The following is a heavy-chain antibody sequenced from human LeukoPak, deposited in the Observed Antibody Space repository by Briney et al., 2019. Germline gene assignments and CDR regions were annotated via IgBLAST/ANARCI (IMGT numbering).Heavy chain of an antibody. CDR2: IYYSGST. D-gene: IGHD6-19*01. CDR3: ATAEGSVAGLIDY. Sequence: SETLSLTCTVSGGAISSYYWSWIRQPSGKGLEWIGYIYYSGSTNYNPSLKSRVTISVDTSKNQFSLKMSSMTAADTAVYYCATAEGSVAGLIDYWGQGTLVTVSS. J-gene: IGHJ4*02. V-gene: IGHV4-59*01. CDR1: GGAISSYY.